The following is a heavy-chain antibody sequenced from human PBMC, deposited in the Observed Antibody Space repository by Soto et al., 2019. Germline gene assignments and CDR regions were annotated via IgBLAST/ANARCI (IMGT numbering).Heavy chain of an antibody. D-gene: IGHD6-19*01. J-gene: IGHJ4*02. CDR3: ARARYSSRWGTFDS. CDR2: IFPNVGTA. CDR1: GGSFSTNE. V-gene: IGHV1-69*01. Sequence: QVHLEQSGAEVKKAGTSVKVSCKAFGGSFSTNEIDWVRQAPGQGLEWMGRIFPNVGTADYAQKFEGRLTIIADDSTATVFMDLSRLTSADTAVYFCARARYSSRWGTFDSWGKGTQVAVSS.